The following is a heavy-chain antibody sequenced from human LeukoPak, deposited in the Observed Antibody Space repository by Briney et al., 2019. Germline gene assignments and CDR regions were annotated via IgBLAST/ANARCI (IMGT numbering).Heavy chain of an antibody. CDR2: IYYSGST. V-gene: IGHV4-59*12. J-gene: IGHJ3*02. D-gene: IGHD3-22*01. Sequence: SETLSLTCTVSGGSISSYYWSWIRQPPGKGLEWIGYIYYSGSTNYNPSLKSRVTISVDTSKNQFSLKLSSVTAADTAVYYCARDREYYYDSSGYYHDAFDIWGQGTMVTVSS. CDR1: GGSISSYY. CDR3: ARDREYYYDSSGYYHDAFDI.